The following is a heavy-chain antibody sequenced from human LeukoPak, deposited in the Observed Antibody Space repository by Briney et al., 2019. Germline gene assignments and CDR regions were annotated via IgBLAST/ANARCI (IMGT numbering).Heavy chain of an antibody. Sequence: GGSLRLSCAASGFTFSSYAMSWVRQAPGEGLEWVSAISGSGGSTYYADSVKGRFTISKDNSKITLYLQMNSLRAEDTSVYYCAKSRGQLWTGDLDYWGQGILVTVSS. D-gene: IGHD5-18*01. J-gene: IGHJ4*02. CDR3: AKSRGQLWTGDLDY. CDR1: GFTFSSYA. V-gene: IGHV3-23*01. CDR2: ISGSGGST.